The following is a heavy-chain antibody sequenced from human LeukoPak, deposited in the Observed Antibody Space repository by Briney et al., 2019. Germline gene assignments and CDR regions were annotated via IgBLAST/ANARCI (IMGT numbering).Heavy chain of an antibody. V-gene: IGHV3-21*01. D-gene: IGHD3-10*01. Sequence: GGSLRLSCAASGFTFSSYSMNWVRQAPGKGLEWVSSISSSSSYIYYADSVKGRFTISRGNAKNSLYLQMNSLRAEDTAVYYCARAYYYGSGSMDNWFDPWGQGTLVTVSS. CDR3: ARAYYYGSGSMDNWFDP. CDR1: GFTFSSYS. CDR2: ISSSSSYI. J-gene: IGHJ5*02.